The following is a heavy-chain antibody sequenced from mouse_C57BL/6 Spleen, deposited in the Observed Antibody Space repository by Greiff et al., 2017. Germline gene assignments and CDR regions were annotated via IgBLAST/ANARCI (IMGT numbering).Heavy chain of an antibody. CDR1: GYTFTSYW. CDR3: ARSWDVGNFDY. J-gene: IGHJ2*01. D-gene: IGHD4-1*01. V-gene: IGHV1-53*01. CDR2: INPYNGGT. Sequence: VKLQQPGTELVKPGASVKLSCKASGYTFTSYWMHWVKQRPGQGLEWIGVINPYNGGTSYNQKFKGKATLTVDKSSSTAYMELNSLTSEDSAVYYCARSWDVGNFDYWGQGTTLTVSS.